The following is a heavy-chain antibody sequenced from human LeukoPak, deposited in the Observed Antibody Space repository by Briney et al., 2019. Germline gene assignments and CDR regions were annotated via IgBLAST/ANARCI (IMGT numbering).Heavy chain of an antibody. D-gene: IGHD6-13*01. CDR2: IYWDDDK. V-gene: IGHV2-5*02. CDR1: GFSLTTSGLG. CDR3: ALSPDIAAAGIMSWFDP. J-gene: IGHJ5*02. Sequence: SGPTLVKPTQTLTVTCTFSGFSLTTSGLGVGGIRQTPGKALEWLAVIYWDDDKRYSPSLKSRLTITKDTSKNQVVLTMTNMDPVDTATYYCALSPDIAAAGIMSWFDPWGQGTLVTVSS.